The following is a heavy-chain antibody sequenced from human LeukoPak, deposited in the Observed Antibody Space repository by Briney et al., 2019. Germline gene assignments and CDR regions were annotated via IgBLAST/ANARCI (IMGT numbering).Heavy chain of an antibody. CDR2: INHSGST. J-gene: IGHJ6*02. CDR3: ASGIAAAGTGTYYYYYYGMDV. Sequence: PSETLSLTCAVYGGSFSGYYWSWIRQPPGKGLEWIGEINHSGSTNYNPSLKSRVTISVDTSKNQFSLKLSSVTAADTAVYYCASGIAAAGTGTYYYYYYGMDVWGQGTTVTVSS. CDR1: GGSFSGYY. D-gene: IGHD6-13*01. V-gene: IGHV4-34*01.